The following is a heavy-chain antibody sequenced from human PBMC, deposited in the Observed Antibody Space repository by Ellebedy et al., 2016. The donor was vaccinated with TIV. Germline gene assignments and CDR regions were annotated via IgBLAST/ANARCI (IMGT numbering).Heavy chain of an antibody. CDR2: IWYDGSNR. Sequence: GGSLRLXXAAPGSPFSNYGRPWVRQAPGKGLEGVAGIWYDGSNRNYADSVKGRFTISRDNSKNTLYLQMNSLRAEDTAVYYCARDSYSFDSSGYYFDYWGQGTLVTVSS. J-gene: IGHJ4*02. CDR3: ARDSYSFDSSGYYFDY. D-gene: IGHD3-22*01. CDR1: GSPFSNYG. V-gene: IGHV3-33*01.